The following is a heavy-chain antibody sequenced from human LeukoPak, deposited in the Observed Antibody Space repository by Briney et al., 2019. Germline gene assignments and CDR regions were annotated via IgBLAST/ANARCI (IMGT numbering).Heavy chain of an antibody. J-gene: IGHJ5*02. V-gene: IGHV3-23*01. CDR1: GFTFSSSA. CDR2: ISASGGST. CDR3: ARAPTMIVVVITDEFGP. D-gene: IGHD3-22*01. Sequence: PGGSLRHSCAASGFTFSSSAMSWVRQVPGKGLEWVSGISASGGSTYYADSVRGRFTISRDNSKNTLYVQMNSLRDEDTAVYYCARAPTMIVVVITDEFGPWGQGTLVTVSS.